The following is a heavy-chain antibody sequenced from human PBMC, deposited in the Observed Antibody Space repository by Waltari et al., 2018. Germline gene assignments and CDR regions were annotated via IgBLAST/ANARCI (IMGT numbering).Heavy chain of an antibody. CDR2: EKEDGSES. D-gene: IGHD4-17*01. V-gene: IGHV3-7*04. CDR3: ARADDGGTADYDY. Sequence: EVQLVESGGGLVQPGGSLRLSCAASGFTFSSHWMTWVRQAPGKGLGWMANEKEDGSESDDGDSLKGRFTISRDNTKNSLYLQMNSLRVEDTAVYYCARADDGGTADYDYWGQGTQVTVSS. CDR1: GFTFSSHW. J-gene: IGHJ4*02.